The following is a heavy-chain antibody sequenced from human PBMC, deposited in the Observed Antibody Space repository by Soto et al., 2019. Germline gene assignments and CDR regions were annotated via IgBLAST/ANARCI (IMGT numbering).Heavy chain of an antibody. J-gene: IGHJ4*02. CDR3: ASAVGSTVTNY. CDR1: GFTVSSNY. Sequence: GSLRLSCAASGFTVSSNYMSWVRQAPGKGLEWVAVISYDGSNKYYADSVKGRFTISRDNSKNTLYLQMNSLRAEDTAVYYCASAVGSTVTNYWGQGTLVTVSS. CDR2: ISYDGSNK. V-gene: IGHV3-30-3*01. D-gene: IGHD4-17*01.